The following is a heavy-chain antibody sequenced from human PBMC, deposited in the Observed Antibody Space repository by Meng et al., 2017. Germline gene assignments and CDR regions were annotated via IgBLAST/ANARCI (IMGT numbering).Heavy chain of an antibody. CDR1: GFTFDDYA. J-gene: IGHJ6*02. Sequence: GGSLRLSCAASGFTFDDYAMHWVRQAPGKGLEWVSGISWNSGSIGYADSVKGRFTISRDNAKNSLYLQMNSLRAEDTALYYCARDEGYSYGYSPYYYGMDVWGQGTTVTVSS. V-gene: IGHV3-9*01. D-gene: IGHD5-18*01. CDR2: ISWNSGSI. CDR3: ARDEGYSYGYSPYYYGMDV.